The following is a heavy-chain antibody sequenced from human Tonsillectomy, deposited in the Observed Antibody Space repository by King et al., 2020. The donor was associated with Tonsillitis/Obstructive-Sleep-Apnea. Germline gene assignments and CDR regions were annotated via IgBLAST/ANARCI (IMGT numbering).Heavy chain of an antibody. Sequence: QLVQSGAEVKKPGESLKISCKGSGYTFSNFWIGWVRQMPGKGLEWMGIIYPGDSDTRYSPSFQGQVTISADKSISTAYVQWSILKASDTAIYYCAWSYCSRSSCSPLYYYGMDVWGQGTTVTVSS. D-gene: IGHD2-2*01. CDR3: AWSYCSRSSCSPLYYYGMDV. CDR1: GYTFSNFW. J-gene: IGHJ6*02. V-gene: IGHV5-51*03. CDR2: IYPGDSDT.